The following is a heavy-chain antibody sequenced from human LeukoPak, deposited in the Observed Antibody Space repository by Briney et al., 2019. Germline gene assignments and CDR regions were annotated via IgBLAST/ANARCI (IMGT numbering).Heavy chain of an antibody. CDR1: GGSFSGYY. D-gene: IGHD3-10*01. J-gene: IGHJ4*02. CDR3: ARVPRGSGIFDY. CDR2: INHSGST. V-gene: IGHV4-34*01. Sequence: SGTLSLTCAVYGGSFSGYYWSWIRQPPGKGLEWIGEINHSGSTNYNPSLKSRVTISVDTSKNQFSLKLSSVTAADTAVYYCARVPRGSGIFDYWGQGTLVTVSS.